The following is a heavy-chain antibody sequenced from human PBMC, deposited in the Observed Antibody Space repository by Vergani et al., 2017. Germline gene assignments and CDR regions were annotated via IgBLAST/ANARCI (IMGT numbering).Heavy chain of an antibody. V-gene: IGHV3-23*01. J-gene: IGHJ4*02. CDR1: GFTFSSYA. CDR3: AKDSALCGGDCYADYFDY. CDR2: ISGSGGST. Sequence: EVQLLESGGGLVQPGGSLRLSCAASGFTFSSYAMSWVRQAPGKGLEWVSAISGSGGSTYYEDSVKGRFTISRDNSKNTLYLQMNSLRAEDTAVYYCAKDSALCGGDCYADYFDYWGQGTLVTVSS. D-gene: IGHD2-21*02.